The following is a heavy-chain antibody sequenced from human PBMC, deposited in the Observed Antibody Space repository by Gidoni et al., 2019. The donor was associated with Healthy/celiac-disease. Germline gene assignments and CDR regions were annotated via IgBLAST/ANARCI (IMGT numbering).Heavy chain of an antibody. V-gene: IGHV1-3*01. CDR3: ARTNEMATINNWFDP. Sequence: QVQLVQSGAEVKKPGASVKVSCKASGYTFTSYAMHWVRQATGQRLEWMGWINAGNGNTKYSQKFQGRVTITRDTSASTAYMELSSLRSEDTAVYYCARTNEMATINNWFDPWGQGTLVTVSS. D-gene: IGHD5-12*01. J-gene: IGHJ5*02. CDR2: INAGNGNT. CDR1: GYTFTSYA.